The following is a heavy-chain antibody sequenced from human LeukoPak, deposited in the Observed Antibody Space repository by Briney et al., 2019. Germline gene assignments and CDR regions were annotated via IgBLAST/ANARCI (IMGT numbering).Heavy chain of an antibody. Sequence: PGRSLRLSCAVSGLTFSSYGMQWVRQAPGKGLEWVAVIWSDGNKKYYADSVKGRSTISRDNSKNTLYLQMNSLRAEDTAVYYCARDHSAGRYYFDHWGQGTLVTVSS. CDR1: GLTFSSYG. J-gene: IGHJ4*02. CDR3: ARDHSAGRYYFDH. V-gene: IGHV3-33*01. D-gene: IGHD5-18*01. CDR2: IWSDGNKK.